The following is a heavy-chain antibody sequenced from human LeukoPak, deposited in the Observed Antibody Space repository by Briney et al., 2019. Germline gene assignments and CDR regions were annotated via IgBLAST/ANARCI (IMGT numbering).Heavy chain of an antibody. CDR2: FDPEDGET. CDR1: GYTLTELS. CDR3: ATDRGGWGSDYFDY. Sequence: GASVKVSCKVSGYTLTELSMHWVRQAPGKGLEWMGGFDPEDGETIYAQKFQGRVTMTEDTSTDTAYMELSSLRSEDTAAYYCATDRGGWGSDYFDYWGQGTLVTVSS. V-gene: IGHV1-24*01. D-gene: IGHD6-19*01. J-gene: IGHJ4*02.